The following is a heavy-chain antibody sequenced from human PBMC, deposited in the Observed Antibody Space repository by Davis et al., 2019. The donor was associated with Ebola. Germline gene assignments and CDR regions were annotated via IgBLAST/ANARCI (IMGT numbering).Heavy chain of an antibody. CDR2: IRYDGSDK. J-gene: IGHJ3*02. CDR3: TTRTAVTDVHAFDI. CDR1: GFTFSSFG. Sequence: PGGSLRLSCAASGFTFSSFGMHWVRQAPGKGLEWVAFIRYDGSDKYYADSVKGRFTISRDNSKNTLYLQMNSLKIEDTAVYYCTTRTAVTDVHAFDIWGQGTMVTVSS. V-gene: IGHV3-30*02. D-gene: IGHD6-19*01.